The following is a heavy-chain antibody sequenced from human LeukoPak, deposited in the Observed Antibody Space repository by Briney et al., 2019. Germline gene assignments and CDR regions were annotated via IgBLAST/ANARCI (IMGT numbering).Heavy chain of an antibody. J-gene: IGHJ4*02. D-gene: IGHD1-26*01. CDR3: ASIRGTFGY. CDR1: GFTFSDHF. CDR2: TRNKANSYIT. V-gene: IGHV3-72*01. Sequence: GGSLRLSCAASGFTFSDHFLDWVRQAPGKGLEWVGRTRNKANSYITEYAASVKGRFTIPRDDSKNSLYLQMSSLKTDDTAMYYCASIRGTFGYWGQGTLVTVSS.